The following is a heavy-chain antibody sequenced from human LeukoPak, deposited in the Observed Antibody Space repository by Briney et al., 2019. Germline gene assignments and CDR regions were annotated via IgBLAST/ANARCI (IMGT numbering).Heavy chain of an antibody. CDR3: AREDELGAFDS. Sequence: PGGSLRLSCAASGFTFSSSEMNWVRQAPGKGLEWVSYISTSGSTIYYADSVKGRFTISRDNAKNSLHLQMNSLRAEDTAIYYCAREDELGAFDSWGQGTLVTVSS. V-gene: IGHV3-48*03. J-gene: IGHJ4*02. D-gene: IGHD7-27*01. CDR2: ISTSGSTI. CDR1: GFTFSSSE.